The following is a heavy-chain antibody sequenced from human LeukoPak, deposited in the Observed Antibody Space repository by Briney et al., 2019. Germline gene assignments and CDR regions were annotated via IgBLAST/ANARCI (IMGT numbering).Heavy chain of an antibody. Sequence: GGSLRLSCAASGFTFGSSWMTWVRQAPGKGLEWVANIKEDGSEKYYVDSVKGRFTISRDNAKNSLYLQMNSLRAEDTAVYYCAKDQGWLTFDYWGQGTLVSVSS. J-gene: IGHJ4*02. D-gene: IGHD5-24*01. CDR3: AKDQGWLTFDY. CDR2: IKEDGSEK. CDR1: GFTFGSSW. V-gene: IGHV3-7*01.